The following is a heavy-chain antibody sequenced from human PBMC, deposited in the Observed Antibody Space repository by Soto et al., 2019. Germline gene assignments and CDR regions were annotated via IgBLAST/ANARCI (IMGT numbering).Heavy chain of an antibody. CDR2: IIAYNGTT. D-gene: IGHD7-27*01. CDR3: ARERGTLGSHHNYYYYYGMDV. J-gene: IGHJ6*02. V-gene: IGHV1-18*01. CDR1: GYTFTSYG. Sequence: GASVKVSSKGSGYTFTSYGISWVPQAPGQGLEWMGWIIAYNGTTNYAQKFQGRVTITADESTSTAYMELSSLRSEDTAVYYCARERGTLGSHHNYYYYYGMDVWGQGTTVTVSS.